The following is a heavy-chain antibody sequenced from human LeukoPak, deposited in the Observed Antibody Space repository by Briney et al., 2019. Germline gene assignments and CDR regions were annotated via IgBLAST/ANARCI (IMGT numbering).Heavy chain of an antibody. Sequence: SETLSLTCTVSGDSISSGGYYWGWIRQPPGKGLEWIGSIYYSGNTYYNPSLKSRVTISVDTSKNQFSLKLSSVTAADTAVYYCARAGVVPAAKGNAFDIWGQGTMVTVSS. D-gene: IGHD2-2*01. CDR3: ARAGVVPAAKGNAFDI. V-gene: IGHV4-39*07. CDR1: GDSISSGGYY. J-gene: IGHJ3*02. CDR2: IYYSGNT.